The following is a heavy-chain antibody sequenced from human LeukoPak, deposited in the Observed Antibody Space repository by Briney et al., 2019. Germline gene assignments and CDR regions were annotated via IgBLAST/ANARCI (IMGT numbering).Heavy chain of an antibody. V-gene: IGHV3-21*01. CDR1: GFTFSSYS. J-gene: IGHJ4*02. D-gene: IGHD3-10*01. Sequence: GGSLRLSCAASGFTFSSYSMNWVRQAPGKWLEWVSSISSSSYIYYADSVKGRFTISRDNAKNSLYLQMNSLRAEDTAVYYCARGASMVRALDYWGQGTLVTVSS. CDR3: ARGASMVRALDY. CDR2: ISSSSYI.